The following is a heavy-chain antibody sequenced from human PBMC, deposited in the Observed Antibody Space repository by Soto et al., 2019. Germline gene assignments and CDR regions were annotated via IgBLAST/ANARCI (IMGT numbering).Heavy chain of an antibody. CDR2: ISGSGS. Sequence: PGGSLRLSCAASGFTLNNYAVSWVRQAPGRGLEWVSGISGSGSYYADSVKGRFTISRDISKNTLYLQMSSLRAEDTAVYYCAKVPGSGFYSRSYFDYWGQGTLVTVSS. CDR1: GFTLNNYA. V-gene: IGHV3-23*01. J-gene: IGHJ4*02. CDR3: AKVPGSGFYSRSYFDY. D-gene: IGHD3-22*01.